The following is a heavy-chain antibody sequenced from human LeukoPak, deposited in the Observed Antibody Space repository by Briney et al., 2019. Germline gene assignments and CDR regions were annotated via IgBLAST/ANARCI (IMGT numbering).Heavy chain of an antibody. CDR2: IDWDDDK. D-gene: IGHD3-10*01. CDR3: ARIRRGWIDY. J-gene: IGHJ4*02. V-gene: IGHV2-70*11. Sequence: SGPTLVNPTQTLTLTCTFSGFSLSTSGMCVSWIREPQGKALEWLARIDWDDDKYYSTSLKTRLTISKDTSKNQVVLTMTNMDPVDTATYYCARIRRGWIDYWGQGTLVTVSS. CDR1: GFSLSTSGMC.